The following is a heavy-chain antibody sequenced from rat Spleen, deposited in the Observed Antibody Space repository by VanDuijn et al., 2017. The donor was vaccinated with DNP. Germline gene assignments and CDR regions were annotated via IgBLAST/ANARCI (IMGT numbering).Heavy chain of an antibody. Sequence: EVQLVESGGGLVQPGGSLKLSCAASGFTFSDYYMAWVRQVPTKGLEWVASINYDGGTTYYRDSVKGRFTISRDNAKNTLYLQMDSLRSEDTATYYCTTLWGDYWGQGVMVTVSS. CDR1: GFTFSDYY. J-gene: IGHJ2*01. D-gene: IGHD3-2*01. CDR3: TTLWGDY. CDR2: INYDGGTT. V-gene: IGHV5-20*01.